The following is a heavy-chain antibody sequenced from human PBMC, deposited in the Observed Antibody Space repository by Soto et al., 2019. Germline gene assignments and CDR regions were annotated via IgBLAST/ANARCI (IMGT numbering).Heavy chain of an antibody. CDR2: IDPSDSYT. Sequence: PGESLKISCKGSGYSFTTYWIIRVRQMPGKGLEWMGRIDPSDSYTNYSPSFQGHVTISVDKSISTAYLQWSSLKPSDTAMYYCARHPGGSCVDIWGLGTMVTVSS. V-gene: IGHV5-10-1*01. J-gene: IGHJ3*02. D-gene: IGHD2-15*01. CDR1: GYSFTTYW. CDR3: ARHPGGSCVDI.